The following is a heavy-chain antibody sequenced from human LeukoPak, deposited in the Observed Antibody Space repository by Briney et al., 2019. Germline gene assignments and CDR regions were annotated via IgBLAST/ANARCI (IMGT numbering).Heavy chain of an antibody. CDR3: AKGVLRYFDWFGGMDV. V-gene: IGHV3-23*01. Sequence: GGSLRLSCAASGLTFSSYAMSWVRQAPGKGLEWVSAISGSGGSTYYADSVKGRFTISRDNSKNTLYLQMNSLRAEDTAVYYCAKGVLRYFDWFGGMDVWGQGTTVTVSS. CDR2: ISGSGGST. J-gene: IGHJ6*02. CDR1: GLTFSSYA. D-gene: IGHD3-9*01.